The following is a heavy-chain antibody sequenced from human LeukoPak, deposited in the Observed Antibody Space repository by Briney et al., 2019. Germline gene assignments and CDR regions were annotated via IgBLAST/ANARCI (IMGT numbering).Heavy chain of an antibody. D-gene: IGHD2-2*01. CDR3: ARDCRSTSCYLGVRGDY. J-gene: IGHJ4*02. Sequence: GGSLRLSCAASGFTFSSYSMSWVRQAPGKGLEWMASIKGDGSEKCYVDSVKGRFTISRDNAKNSLYLQMNSLRAEDTAVYYCARDCRSTSCYLGVRGDYWGQGKLVTVSS. CDR1: GFTFSSYS. V-gene: IGHV3-7*01. CDR2: IKGDGSEK.